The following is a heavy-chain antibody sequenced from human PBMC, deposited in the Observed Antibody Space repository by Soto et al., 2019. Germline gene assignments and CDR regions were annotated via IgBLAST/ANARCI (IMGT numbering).Heavy chain of an antibody. CDR3: ARDTSRYCGGDCYPGG. CDR1: GFTFSSYG. D-gene: IGHD2-21*02. Sequence: QVQLVESGGGVVQPGRSLRLSCAASGFTFSSYGMHWVRQAPGKGLEWVAVIWYDGSNKYYADSVKGRFTISRDNSKNSVYLKMNSLRAEDTAVYYCARDTSRYCGGDCYPGGWGQGTLVTVSS. V-gene: IGHV3-33*01. J-gene: IGHJ4*02. CDR2: IWYDGSNK.